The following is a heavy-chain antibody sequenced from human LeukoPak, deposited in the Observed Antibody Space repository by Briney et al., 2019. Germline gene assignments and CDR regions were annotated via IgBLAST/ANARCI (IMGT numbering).Heavy chain of an antibody. D-gene: IGHD4-11*01. CDR3: ARGTSTVTPFDY. CDR2: IYFSGST. J-gene: IGHJ4*02. Sequence: SETLSLTCTVSGGSISGYYWSWIRQPPGKGLEWIGYIYFSGSTNYNPSLESRVTISVDTSKNQFSLKPSSVTAADTAVYYCARGTSTVTPFDYWGQGTLVTVSS. CDR1: GGSISGYY. V-gene: IGHV4-59*01.